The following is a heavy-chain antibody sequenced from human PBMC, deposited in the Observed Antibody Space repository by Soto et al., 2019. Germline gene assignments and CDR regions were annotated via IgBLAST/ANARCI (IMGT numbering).Heavy chain of an antibody. Sequence: ASVKVSCKASGGTFSSYAISWVRQAPGQGLEWMGGIIPIFGTANYAQKFQGRVTITADESTSTAYMELSSLRSEDTAVYYCARQRSRDAFDIWGQGTMLTVSS. V-gene: IGHV1-69*13. CDR2: IIPIFGTA. CDR3: ARQRSRDAFDI. CDR1: GGTFSSYA. J-gene: IGHJ3*02.